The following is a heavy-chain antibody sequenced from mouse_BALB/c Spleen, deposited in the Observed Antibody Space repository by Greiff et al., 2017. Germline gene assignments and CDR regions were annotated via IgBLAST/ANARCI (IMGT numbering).Heavy chain of an antibody. CDR1: GFSLTSYG. Sequence: VMLVESGPGLVQPSQSLSITCTVSGFSLTSYGVHWVRQSPGKGLEWLGVIWSGGSTDYNAAFISRLSISKDNSKSQVFFKMNSLQADDTAIYYCARKEGLRRGYAMDYWGQGTSVTVSS. D-gene: IGHD2-4*01. CDR3: ARKEGLRRGYAMDY. J-gene: IGHJ4*01. CDR2: IWSGGST. V-gene: IGHV2-4-1*01.